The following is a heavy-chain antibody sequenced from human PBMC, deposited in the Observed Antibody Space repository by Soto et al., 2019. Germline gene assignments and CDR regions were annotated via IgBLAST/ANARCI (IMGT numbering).Heavy chain of an antibody. Sequence: ASVKVSCKASGYTFTGYYMHWVLQAPGQGLEWMGWINPNSGGTNYAQKFQGWVTMTRDTSISTAYMELSRLRSDDTAVYYCARGLEYYYYGMDVWGQGTAVTV. D-gene: IGHD1-1*01. CDR3: ARGLEYYYYGMDV. J-gene: IGHJ6*02. CDR1: GYTFTGYY. V-gene: IGHV1-2*04. CDR2: INPNSGGT.